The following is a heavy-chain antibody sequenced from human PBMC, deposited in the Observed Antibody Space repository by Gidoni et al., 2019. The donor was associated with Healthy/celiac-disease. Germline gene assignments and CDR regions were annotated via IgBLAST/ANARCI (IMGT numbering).Heavy chain of an antibody. CDR1: GYTFTSYG. CDR2: ISAYNGNT. J-gene: IGHJ5*02. CDR3: ARVSSGWYPNNNWFDP. D-gene: IGHD6-19*01. V-gene: IGHV1-18*01. Sequence: QVQLVQSGAEVKKPGASVNVSCKASGYTFTSYGISWVRQAPGQGLEWMGWISAYNGNTNYAQKLQGRVTMTTDTSTSTAYMELRSLRSDDTAVYYCARVSSGWYPNNNWFDPWGQGTLVTVSS.